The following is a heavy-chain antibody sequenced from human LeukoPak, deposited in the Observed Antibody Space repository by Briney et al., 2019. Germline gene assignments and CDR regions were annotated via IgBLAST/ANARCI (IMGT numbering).Heavy chain of an antibody. CDR3: ARMDSSSWYYFDY. D-gene: IGHD6-13*01. Sequence: SETLSLTCTVSGGSISSSSYYWGWIRQPPGKGLEWIGSIYYSGSTYYNPSLKSRITISIDTSKNQFSLKLSSVTAADTALYYCARMDSSSWYYFDYWGQGTLVTVSS. J-gene: IGHJ4*02. CDR1: GGSISSSSYY. CDR2: IYYSGST. V-gene: IGHV4-39*07.